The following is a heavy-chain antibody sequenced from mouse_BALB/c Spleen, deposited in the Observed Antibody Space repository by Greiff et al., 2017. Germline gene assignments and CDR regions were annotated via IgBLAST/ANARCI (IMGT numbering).Heavy chain of an antibody. V-gene: IGHV5-17*02. D-gene: IGHD2-10*02. Sequence: EVKVVESGGGLVQPGGSRKLSCAASGFTFSSFGMHWVRQAPEKGLEWVAYISSGSSTIYYADTVKGRFTISRDNPKNTLFLQMTSLRSEDTAMYYCARGGYGNYVGFAYWGQGTLVTVSA. CDR1: GFTFSSFG. J-gene: IGHJ3*01. CDR2: ISSGSSTI. CDR3: ARGGYGNYVGFAY.